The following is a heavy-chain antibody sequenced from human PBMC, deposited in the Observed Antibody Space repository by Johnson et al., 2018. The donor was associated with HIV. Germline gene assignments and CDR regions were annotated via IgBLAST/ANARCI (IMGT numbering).Heavy chain of an antibody. CDR1: GFTFRSYA. J-gene: IGHJ3*01. Sequence: VQLVESGGGVVQPGRSLRLSCAASGFTFRSYAMHWVRQAPGKGLAWVAVISYDGSNKYYAASVKGRFTISRDNSKNTLYLQMNSLRAEDTAVYYCAREISRYYYDYAAFDLWGQGTTVTVSS. D-gene: IGHD3-22*01. V-gene: IGHV3-30*04. CDR3: AREISRYYYDYAAFDL. CDR2: ISYDGSNK.